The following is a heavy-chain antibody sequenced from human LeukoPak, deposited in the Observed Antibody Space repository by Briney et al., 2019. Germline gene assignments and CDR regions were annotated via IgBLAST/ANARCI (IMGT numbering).Heavy chain of an antibody. V-gene: IGHV3-48*04. J-gene: IGHJ4*02. Sequence: GGSLRLSCAASGFTFSNYGMHWVRQAPGKGLEWVSYISSSGSTIYYADSVKGRFTISRDNAKNSLYLQMNSLRAEDTAVYYCARTQPTYDSKGQIFDYWGQGTLVTVSS. CDR3: ARTQPTYDSKGQIFDY. CDR1: GFTFSNYG. CDR2: ISSSGSTI. D-gene: IGHD3-22*01.